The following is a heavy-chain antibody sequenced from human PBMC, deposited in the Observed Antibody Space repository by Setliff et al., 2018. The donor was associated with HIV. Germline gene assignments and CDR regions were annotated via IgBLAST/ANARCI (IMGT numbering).Heavy chain of an antibody. Sequence: GGSLRLSCAASGFTFSYYWMHWVRQAPGKGLEWVSSISSSSSHIYYADSVKGRFTISRDNAKKSLYLLMKSLRVEDTAVYYCVRDAQQLVLDSWGQGTLVTVSS. J-gene: IGHJ4*02. D-gene: IGHD6-13*01. CDR1: GFTFSYYW. CDR3: VRDAQQLVLDS. CDR2: ISSSSSHI. V-gene: IGHV3-21*01.